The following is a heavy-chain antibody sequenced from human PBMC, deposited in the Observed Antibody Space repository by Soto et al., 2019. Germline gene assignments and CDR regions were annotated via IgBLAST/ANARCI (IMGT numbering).Heavy chain of an antibody. CDR3: AKDNGFTMVRRGWFDP. CDR1: GFTFDDYA. J-gene: IGHJ5*02. CDR2: ISWNSGSI. D-gene: IGHD3-10*01. Sequence: PGGSLRLSCAASGFTFDDYAMHWVRQAPGKGLEWVSGISWNSGSIGYADSVKGRFTISRDNAKNSLYLQMNSLRAEDTALYYCAKDNGFTMVRRGWFDPWGQGTLVTVSS. V-gene: IGHV3-9*01.